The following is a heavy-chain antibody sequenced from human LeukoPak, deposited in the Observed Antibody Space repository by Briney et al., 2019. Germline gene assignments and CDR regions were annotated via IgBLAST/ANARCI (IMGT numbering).Heavy chain of an antibody. CDR2: TFYSGST. CDR3: VRHHLSYSSGWYG. J-gene: IGHJ4*02. CDR1: GGSISSSDFY. Sequence: PSETLSLTCSVSGGSISSSDFYWGWIRQPPGKGLEWFGSTFYSGSTNYNPSLKSRVTISVDTSKNQFSLKVTSVTAADTAVYYCVRHHLSYSSGWYGWGQGTLVTVSS. V-gene: IGHV4-39*01. D-gene: IGHD6-19*01.